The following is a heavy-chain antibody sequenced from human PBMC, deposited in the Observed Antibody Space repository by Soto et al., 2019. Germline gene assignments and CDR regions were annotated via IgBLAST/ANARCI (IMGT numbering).Heavy chain of an antibody. CDR2: INHSGST. CDR3: ARLSPIVLMVYAPRGGFDP. Sequence: SETLSLTCAVDGGSFSGYCWSWIRQPPGKGLEWIGEINHSGSTNYNPSLKSRVTISVDTSKNQFSLKLSSVTAADTAVYYCARLSPIVLMVYAPRGGFDPWGQGTLVTVSS. CDR1: GGSFSGYC. V-gene: IGHV4-34*01. J-gene: IGHJ5*02. D-gene: IGHD2-8*01.